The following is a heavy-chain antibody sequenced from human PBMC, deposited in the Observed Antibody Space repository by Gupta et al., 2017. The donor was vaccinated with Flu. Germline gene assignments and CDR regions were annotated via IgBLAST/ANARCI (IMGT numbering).Heavy chain of an antibody. CDR2: ISSSGSII. J-gene: IGHJ4*02. CDR1: GLTFSSYE. D-gene: IGHD6-13*01. CDR3: ARGVGQPLNTDFDY. Sequence: VQLVESGGGCVQPGGTLRLSCSASGLTFSSYEMTWVRQAPGKGLEWVSYISSSGSIIYYADSVKGRLTISRDNAKHSLYLQMNRLRDEDRAVYYYARGVGQPLNTDFDYWGQGTLVTVSS. V-gene: IGHV3-48*03.